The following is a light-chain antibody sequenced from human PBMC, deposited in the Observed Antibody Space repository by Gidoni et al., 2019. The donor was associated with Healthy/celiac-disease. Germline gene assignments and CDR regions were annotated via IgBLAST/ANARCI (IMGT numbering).Light chain of an antibody. J-gene: IGLJ1*01. CDR1: SSDVGGYNY. CDR2: EFR. Sequence: QSALTPPASVSGSPGQSITISCTGTSSDVGGYNYVSWYQQHPGKAPKLMIYEFRNRPSGVSNRFSGSKSGNTASLTISGLQAEDEADYYCSSYTSSSTRVFGTGTKVTVL. V-gene: IGLV2-14*01. CDR3: SSYTSSSTRV.